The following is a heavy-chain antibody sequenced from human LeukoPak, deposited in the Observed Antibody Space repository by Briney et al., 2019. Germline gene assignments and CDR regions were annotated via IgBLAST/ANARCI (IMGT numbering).Heavy chain of an antibody. V-gene: IGHV3-21*01. CDR3: AREYVDGGHYYGMDV. J-gene: IGHJ6*02. CDR1: GFTFSSYS. Sequence: PGGSLRLSCAASGFTFSSYSMNWVRQAPGKGLEWVSSISSSSSYIYYADSVKGRFTISRDNAKNSLYLQMNSLRAEDTAVYYCAREYVDGGHYYGMDVWGQGTTVTVSS. D-gene: IGHD3-16*01. CDR2: ISSSSSYI.